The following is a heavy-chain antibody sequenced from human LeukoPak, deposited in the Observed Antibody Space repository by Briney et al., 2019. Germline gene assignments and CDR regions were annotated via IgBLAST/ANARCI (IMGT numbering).Heavy chain of an antibody. D-gene: IGHD2-15*01. V-gene: IGHV3-30-3*02. J-gene: IGHJ4*02. Sequence: GSLTLSCAASGFAFSSYSMHWVRQAPGKGLEWVAVISYDGHNKEYADSVKGRFTISRDNSKNTLYLQMNSLRAEDTAVYYCAKNQGYCSGGSCPSIDYWGQGTLVTVSS. CDR2: ISYDGHNK. CDR3: AKNQGYCSGGSCPSIDY. CDR1: GFAFSSYS.